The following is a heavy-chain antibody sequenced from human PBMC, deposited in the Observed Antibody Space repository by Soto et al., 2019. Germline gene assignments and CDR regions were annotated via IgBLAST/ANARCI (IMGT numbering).Heavy chain of an antibody. V-gene: IGHV3-23*01. D-gene: IGHD1-26*01. Sequence: PVVSLRLSCAASGFTISSFAMGWVRQAQGKGLEWVSSIDSSGGSTYYADSVKGRFTMSRDKSKNTLYLQMNSLRAEDTAVYYCARRLLGATVTYFDYWGQGTLVTVSS. CDR2: IDSSGGST. J-gene: IGHJ4*01. CDR3: ARRLLGATVTYFDY. CDR1: GFTISSFA.